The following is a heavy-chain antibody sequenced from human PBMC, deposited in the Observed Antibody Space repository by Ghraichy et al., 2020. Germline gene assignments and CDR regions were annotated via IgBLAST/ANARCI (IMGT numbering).Heavy chain of an antibody. V-gene: IGHV4-34*01. CDR3: ARADIVATGAPFDY. CDR1: GGSFSGYY. CDR2: INHSGSP. J-gene: IGHJ4*02. D-gene: IGHD5-12*01. Sequence: SETLSLTCAVYGGSFSGYYWSWIRQPPGKGLEWIGEINHSGSPYYNPSLKSRVTISIDTSKNQFSLKLSSVTAADTALYYCARADIVATGAPFDYWGQGTLVTVSS.